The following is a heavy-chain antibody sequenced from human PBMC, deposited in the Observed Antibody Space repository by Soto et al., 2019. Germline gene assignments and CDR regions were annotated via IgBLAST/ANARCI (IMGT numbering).Heavy chain of an antibody. J-gene: IGHJ4*02. CDR3: ATVAEGTPGLFDS. CDR2: VFVSGGT. CDR1: HASSGTYF. V-gene: IGHV4-4*07. Sequence: QVQLQESGPGLVKPSETLSLTCTVSHASSGTYFCNWIRQPARRGLEWIGRVFVSGGTHYNPSLQSRVTISKYTFNNYFSLTLASVTSADAAIYFCATVAEGTPGLFDSWGQVPLVTVSS. D-gene: IGHD1-1*01.